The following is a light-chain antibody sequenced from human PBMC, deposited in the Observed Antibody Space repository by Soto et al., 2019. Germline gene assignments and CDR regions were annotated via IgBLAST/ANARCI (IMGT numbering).Light chain of an antibody. CDR2: GAS. J-gene: IGKJ1*01. Sequence: VLTQSPGTLSLSPGDRATLSCRASSDVSSIYLAWYQQKPGQAPSLLIYGASSRATGVPARFSGSGSGTEFTLTISSLQSEDFAVYYCQQYNNLPPWTFGQGTKVEIK. CDR3: QQYNNLPPWT. V-gene: IGKV3-15*01. CDR1: SDVSSI.